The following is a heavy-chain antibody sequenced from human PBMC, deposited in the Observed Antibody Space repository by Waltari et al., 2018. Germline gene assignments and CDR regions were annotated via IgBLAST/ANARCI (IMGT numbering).Heavy chain of an antibody. CDR3: AKSRYSSGPGAIDY. Sequence: EVQLVESGGGLVQPGGSLRLSCAASGFTFSSYAMSWVRQAPGKGFEWAVAISGSGGSTYYAYSVKGRFTISRDNSKNTLYLQMNSLRAEDTAVYYCAKSRYSSGPGAIDYWGQGTLVTVSS. CDR2: ISGSGGST. CDR1: GFTFSSYA. D-gene: IGHD6-19*01. V-gene: IGHV3-23*04. J-gene: IGHJ4*02.